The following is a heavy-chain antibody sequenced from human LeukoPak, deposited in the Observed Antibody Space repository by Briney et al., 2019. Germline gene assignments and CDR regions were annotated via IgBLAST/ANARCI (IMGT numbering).Heavy chain of an antibody. J-gene: IGHJ6*03. Sequence: ASVKVSCKASGYTFTSYDINWVRQATGQGLEWMGWMNPNSGNTGYAQKFQGRVTMTRNTSISTAYMELSSLRSEDTAVYYCATQPMQLGYCSGGSCYYYYYYMDVWGKGITVTVSS. D-gene: IGHD2-15*01. CDR1: GYTFTSYD. CDR2: MNPNSGNT. CDR3: ATQPMQLGYCSGGSCYYYYYYMDV. V-gene: IGHV1-8*01.